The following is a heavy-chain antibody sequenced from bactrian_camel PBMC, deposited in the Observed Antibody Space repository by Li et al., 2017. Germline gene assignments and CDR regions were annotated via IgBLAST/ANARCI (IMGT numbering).Heavy chain of an antibody. D-gene: IGHD2*01. V-gene: IGHV3S53*01. CDR2: IDSGGGT. CDR1: GHTISAYC. J-gene: IGHJ4*01. CDR3: AADPTCRRCSGYLCTLPQSSAY. Sequence: HVQLVESGGGSVQAGGSLRLSCLASGHTISAYCMGWYRQGPGTGREEIAVIDSGGGTSYADSVSGRFTISKDNAANTLYLQMNNLIPEDSAMYYCAADPTCRRCSGYLCTLPQSSAYWGRGTQVTVS.